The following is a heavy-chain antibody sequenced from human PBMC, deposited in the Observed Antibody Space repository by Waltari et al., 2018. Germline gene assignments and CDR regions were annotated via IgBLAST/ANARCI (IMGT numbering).Heavy chain of an antibody. Sequence: QVQLVQSGAELKKPGSSVKVSWKASVGRFGSRTLTWLRQAPGQGLGWMGGIVPFLGAANYAQKFQGRVTFTADKSTNTVYMALSNLKSEDTSIYYCARGGTDGYKKTAPLDIWGQGTMVIVS. J-gene: IGHJ3*02. D-gene: IGHD5-12*01. CDR1: VGRFGSRT. CDR3: ARGGTDGYKKTAPLDI. V-gene: IGHV1-69*10. CDR2: IVPFLGAA.